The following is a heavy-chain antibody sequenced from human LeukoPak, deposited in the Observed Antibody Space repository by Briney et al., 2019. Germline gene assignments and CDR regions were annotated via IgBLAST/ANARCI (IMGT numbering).Heavy chain of an antibody. D-gene: IGHD4-17*01. CDR2: ISSSGSTI. J-gene: IGHJ3*02. CDR1: GFNFSDYY. Sequence: GGSLRLSCAASGFNFSDYYISWVRQAPGKGLEGVSYISSSGSTIYYADSVKGRFTISRENAKNSLYLQMNSLRAEDTAVYYCARSVDYGAFGIWGQGTMVTVSS. CDR3: ARSVDYGAFGI. V-gene: IGHV3-11*01.